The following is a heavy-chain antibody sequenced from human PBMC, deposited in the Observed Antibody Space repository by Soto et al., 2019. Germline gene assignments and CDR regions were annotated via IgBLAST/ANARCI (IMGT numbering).Heavy chain of an antibody. CDR3: ARRRGTYYDFWSGSIGRYGMDV. Sequence: ASVKVSCKASGYTFTSYDINWVRQATGQGLEWMGWMNPNSGNTGYAQKFQGRVTMTRNTSISTAYMELSSLRSEDTAVHYCARRRGTYYDFWSGSIGRYGMDVWGQGTTVTVSS. CDR1: GYTFTSYD. J-gene: IGHJ6*02. V-gene: IGHV1-8*01. CDR2: MNPNSGNT. D-gene: IGHD3-3*01.